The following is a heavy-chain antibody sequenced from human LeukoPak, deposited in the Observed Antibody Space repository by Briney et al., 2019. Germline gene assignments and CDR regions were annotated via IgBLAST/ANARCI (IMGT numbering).Heavy chain of an antibody. CDR3: ATSARTYIGSSLDY. V-gene: IGHV3-23*01. CDR1: GFTFIKYA. D-gene: IGHD2-15*01. CDR2: ITSIGSTT. Sequence: GGSLRLSCAASGFTFIKYAMVWVRQAPEKGLEWVSTITSIGSTTYYADSVKGRFTISRDNSKNTLYLQMNSLRAEDTALYYCATSARTYIGSSLDYWGQGTLVTVSS. J-gene: IGHJ4*02.